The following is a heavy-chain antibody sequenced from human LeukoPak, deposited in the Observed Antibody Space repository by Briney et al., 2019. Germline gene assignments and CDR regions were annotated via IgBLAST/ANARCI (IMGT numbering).Heavy chain of an antibody. J-gene: IGHJ6*03. D-gene: IGHD2-15*01. CDR1: GFDFDDYA. Sequence: GGSLRLTCAASGFDFDDYAMIWVRQVPGKGLEWVSGIQWQGLTKDSADSVEGRFTISRDNTKNLLFLQMDSLRDEDTALYYCARGCGGSCYSGPDYYYYMDVWGKGTMVTVSS. CDR2: IQWQGLTK. CDR3: ARGCGGSCYSGPDYYYYMDV. V-gene: IGHV3-20*04.